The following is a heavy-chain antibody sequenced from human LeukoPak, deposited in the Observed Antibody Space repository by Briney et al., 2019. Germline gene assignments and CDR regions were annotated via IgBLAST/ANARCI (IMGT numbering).Heavy chain of an antibody. J-gene: IGHJ6*02. CDR3: ARVMGLERRSGYGMDV. V-gene: IGHV1-18*01. CDR2: ISAYNGNT. CDR1: GYTFTSYG. Sequence: ASVKVSCKASGYTFTSYGISWVRQAPGQGLEWMGWISAYNGNTNYAQKLQGRVTMTTDTSTSTAYMELRSLRSDDTAVYYCARVMGLERRSGYGMDVWGQGTTVTVSS. D-gene: IGHD1-1*01.